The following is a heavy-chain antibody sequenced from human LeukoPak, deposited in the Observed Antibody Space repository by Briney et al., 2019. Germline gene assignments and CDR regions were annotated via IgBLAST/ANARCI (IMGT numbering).Heavy chain of an antibody. CDR1: GVTVSSNY. J-gene: IGHJ4*02. CDR3: ARDLSGSSGLGTDY. V-gene: IGHV3-66*01. CDR2: IYSGGST. Sequence: GGSLRLSCAASGVTVSSNYMSWVRQAPGKGLEWVSVIYSGGSTYYADSVKGRFTISRDNSKNTLYLQMNSLRAEDTAVYFCARDLSGSSGLGTDYWGQGTLVTVSS. D-gene: IGHD3-22*01.